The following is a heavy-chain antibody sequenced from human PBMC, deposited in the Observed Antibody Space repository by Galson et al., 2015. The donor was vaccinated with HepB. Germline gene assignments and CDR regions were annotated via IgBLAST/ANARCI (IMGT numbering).Heavy chain of an antibody. V-gene: IGHV1-3*01. D-gene: IGHD3-22*01. J-gene: IGHJ4*02. CDR2: INAGNGNT. CDR1: GYTFTSYA. CDR3: ARVRYYYDSSGQGGLDY. Sequence: SVKVSCKASGYTFTSYAMHWVRQAPGQRLEWMGWINAGNGNTKYSQKFQGRVTITRDTSASTAYMELSSLRSEDTAVYYCARVRYYYDSSGQGGLDYWGQGTPVTVSS.